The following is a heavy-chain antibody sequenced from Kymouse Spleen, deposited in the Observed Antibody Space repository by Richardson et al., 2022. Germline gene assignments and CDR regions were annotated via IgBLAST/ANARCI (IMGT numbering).Heavy chain of an antibody. CDR3: ARDGSGSYYNLYYYYYGMDV. V-gene: IGHV4-34*01. Sequence: QVQLQQWGAGLLKPSETLSLTCAVYGGSFSGYYWSWIRQPPGKGLEWIGEINHSGSTNYNPSLKSRVTISVDTSKNQFSLKLSSVTAADTAVYYCARDGSGSYYNLYYYYYGMDVWGQGTTVTVSS. D-gene: IGHD3-10*01. CDR2: INHSGST. J-gene: IGHJ6*02. CDR1: GGSFSGYY.